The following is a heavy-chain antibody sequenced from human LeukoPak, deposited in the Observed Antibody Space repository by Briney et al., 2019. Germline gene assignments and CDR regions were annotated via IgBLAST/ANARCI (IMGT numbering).Heavy chain of an antibody. D-gene: IGHD3-22*01. CDR1: GFTFSSYS. V-gene: IGHV3-21*01. Sequence: GGSLRLSCAASGFTFSSYSMNWVRQAPGKGLEWVLSISSSSSYIYYADSVKGRFTISRDNAKNSLYLQMNSLRAKDTAVYYWARRVTHYYDSSGLFDYWGQGTLVTVSS. CDR3: ARRVTHYYDSSGLFDY. CDR2: ISSSSSYI. J-gene: IGHJ4*02.